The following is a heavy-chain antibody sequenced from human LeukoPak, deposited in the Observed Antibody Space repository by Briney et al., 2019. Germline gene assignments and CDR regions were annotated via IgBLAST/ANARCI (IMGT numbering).Heavy chain of an antibody. Sequence: GESLKISCKGSGYSFTSYWIGWVRQMPGKGLEWMGIIYPGDSDTRNSPSFQGQVTISADKSISTAYLQWSSLKASDTAMYYCARQIVVVPAAIREYYFDYWGQGTLVTVSS. CDR2: IYPGDSDT. D-gene: IGHD2-2*02. V-gene: IGHV5-51*01. J-gene: IGHJ4*02. CDR3: ARQIVVVPAAIREYYFDY. CDR1: GYSFTSYW.